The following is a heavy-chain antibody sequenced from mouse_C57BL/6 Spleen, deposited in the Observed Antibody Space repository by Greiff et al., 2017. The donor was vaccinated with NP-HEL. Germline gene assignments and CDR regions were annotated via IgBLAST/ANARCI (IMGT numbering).Heavy chain of an antibody. J-gene: IGHJ2*01. CDR2: IDPNSGGT. V-gene: IGHV1-72*01. D-gene: IGHD1-1*01. CDR1: GYTFTSYW. CDR3: ARSVTTVVTYFDY. Sequence: VKLQQPGAELVKPGASVKLSCKASGYTFTSYWMHWVKQRPGRGLEWIGRIDPNSGGTKYNEKFKSKATLTVDKPSSTAYMQLSSLTSEDSAVYYCARSVTTVVTYFDYWGQGTTLTVSS.